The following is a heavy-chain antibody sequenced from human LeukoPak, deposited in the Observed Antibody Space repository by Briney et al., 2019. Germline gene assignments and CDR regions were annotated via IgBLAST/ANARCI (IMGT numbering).Heavy chain of an antibody. CDR2: IYYSGST. D-gene: IGHD3-16*01. V-gene: IGHV4-39*07. CDR3: ARVWVEGAFDI. J-gene: IGHJ3*02. CDR1: GGSISSSSYY. Sequence: SETLSLTCTVSGGSISSSSYYWGWIRQPPGKGLEWFGSIYYSGSTYYNPSLKSRVTISVDTSKNQFSLKLSSVTAADTAVYYCARVWVEGAFDIWGQGTMVTVSS.